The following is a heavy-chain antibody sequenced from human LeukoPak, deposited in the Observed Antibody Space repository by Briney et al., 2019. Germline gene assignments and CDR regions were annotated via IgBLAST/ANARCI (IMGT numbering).Heavy chain of an antibody. D-gene: IGHD5-24*01. Sequence: GGSLRLSCAASGFTFDDYAMHWVRQAPGKGLEWVSGISWNSGSIGYADSVKGRFTVSRDNAKNSLYLQMNSLRAEDTALYYCAKLVSRDGYLGAFDIWGQGTMVTVSS. CDR3: AKLVSRDGYLGAFDI. V-gene: IGHV3-9*01. CDR2: ISWNSGSI. CDR1: GFTFDDYA. J-gene: IGHJ3*02.